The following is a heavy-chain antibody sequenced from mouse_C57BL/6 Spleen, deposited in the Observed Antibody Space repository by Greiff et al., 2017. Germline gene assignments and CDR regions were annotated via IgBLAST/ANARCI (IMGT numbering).Heavy chain of an antibody. V-gene: IGHV1-22*01. CDR2: INPNNGGT. CDR3: AREITTVGYFDY. CDR1: GYTFTDYN. D-gene: IGHD1-1*01. J-gene: IGHJ2*01. Sequence: VHVKQSGPELVKPGASVKMSCKASGYTFTDYNMHWVKQSHGKSLEWIGYINPNNGGTSYNQKFKGKATLTVNKSSSTAYMELRSLTSEDSAVYYCAREITTVGYFDYWGQGTTLTVSS.